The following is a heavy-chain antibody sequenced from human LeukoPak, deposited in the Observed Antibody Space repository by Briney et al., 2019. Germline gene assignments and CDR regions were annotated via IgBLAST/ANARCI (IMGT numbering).Heavy chain of an antibody. D-gene: IGHD3-3*01. Sequence: SETLSLTCTVSGGSIRSYYWSWIRQPPGKGLEWIGYIYYTGTTEYNPSLKSRVTISVDTSKNQFSLELSSVTAADTAVYFCATTSRDFWSGYDHWGQGTLVTVSS. CDR1: GGSIRSYY. V-gene: IGHV4-59*01. CDR3: ATTSRDFWSGYDH. CDR2: IYYTGTT. J-gene: IGHJ4*02.